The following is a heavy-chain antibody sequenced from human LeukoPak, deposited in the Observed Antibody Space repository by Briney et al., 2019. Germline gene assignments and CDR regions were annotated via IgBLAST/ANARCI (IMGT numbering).Heavy chain of an antibody. V-gene: IGHV5-51*01. CDR1: GYSFTNYW. Sequence: GESLKISCKVSGYSFTNYWIGWVRQMPGKGLEWMGIIYPGDSDTRYSPSFQGQVTISADKSTSTAYLQWNSLKASDTAIYYCARGGYYDPESYYLNYWGQGTLVTVSS. CDR2: IYPGDSDT. CDR3: ARGGYYDPESYYLNY. D-gene: IGHD3-10*01. J-gene: IGHJ4*02.